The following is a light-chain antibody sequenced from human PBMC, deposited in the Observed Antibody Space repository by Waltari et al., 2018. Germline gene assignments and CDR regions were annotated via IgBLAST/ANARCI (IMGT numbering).Light chain of an antibody. Sequence: QSALTPPASVSGSPGPSITISCTVTSSDVGSYILFSWYQQHPGKAPKLMIYEGSKRPSGVSNRFSGSKSGNTASLTISGLQAEDEADYYCCSYTAGSTWVFGGGTKLTVL. J-gene: IGLJ3*02. CDR2: EGS. V-gene: IGLV2-23*01. CDR3: CSYTAGSTWV. CDR1: SSDVGSYIL.